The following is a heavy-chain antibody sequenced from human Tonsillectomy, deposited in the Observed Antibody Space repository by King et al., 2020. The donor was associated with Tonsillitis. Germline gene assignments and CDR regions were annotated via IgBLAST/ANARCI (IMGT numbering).Heavy chain of an antibody. D-gene: IGHD3-3*01. CDR2: MSGAGART. CDR3: AKCPYDFWSGGLYYAMDV. V-gene: IGHV3-23*04. CDR1: GFTFITYA. J-gene: IGHJ6*02. Sequence: VQLVESGGGLVQPGGSLRLSCAASGFTFITYAMTWVRQAPGKGLEWVSVMSGAGARTSHADSGKGRFTISRDNSKNTLYLQMNSLRAEDTAVYYCAKCPYDFWSGGLYYAMDVWGQGTTVTVSS.